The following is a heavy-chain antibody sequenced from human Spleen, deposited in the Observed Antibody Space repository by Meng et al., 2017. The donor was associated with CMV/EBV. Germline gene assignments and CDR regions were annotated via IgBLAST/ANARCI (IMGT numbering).Heavy chain of an antibody. CDR1: GFTFSSYS. J-gene: IGHJ4*02. Sequence: GESLKISCAASGFTFSSYSMNWVRQAPGKGLEWVANIKQDGSEKYYVDSVKGRFTISRDNAKNSLYLQMNSLRAEDTAVYYCARDKALGTIFGVVIHSRPLHPPEFDYWGQGTLVTVSS. V-gene: IGHV3-7*01. CDR3: ARDKALGTIFGVVIHSRPLHPPEFDY. CDR2: IKQDGSEK. D-gene: IGHD3-3*01.